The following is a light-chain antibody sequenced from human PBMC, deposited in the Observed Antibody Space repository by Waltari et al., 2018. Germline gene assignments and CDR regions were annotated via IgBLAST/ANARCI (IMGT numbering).Light chain of an antibody. CDR1: QSIGNW. CDR2: KAS. CDR3: QQYSNELYT. Sequence: DIQMTQSPSTLSASVGDRVTITCRASQSIGNWLAWYQQKPGKAPKLLIQKASSLESGVPSRFSGSGSGTEFTLTVSSLQPDGLATYFCQQYSNELYTFGQGTKLEIK. J-gene: IGKJ2*01. V-gene: IGKV1-5*03.